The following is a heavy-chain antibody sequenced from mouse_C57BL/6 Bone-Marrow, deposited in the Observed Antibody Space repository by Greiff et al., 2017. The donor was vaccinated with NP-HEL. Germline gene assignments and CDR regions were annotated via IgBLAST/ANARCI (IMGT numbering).Heavy chain of an antibody. CDR2: INPGSGGT. V-gene: IGHV1-54*01. D-gene: IGHD2-3*01. J-gene: IGHJ4*01. CDR1: GYAFTNYL. Sequence: QVQLKESGAELVRPGTSVKVSCKASGYAFTNYLIEWVKQRPGQGLEWIGVINPGSGGTNYNEKFKGKATLTADKSSSTAYMQLSSLTSEDSAVYCCARPSFYDGYLYYYAMDYWGQGTSVTVSS. CDR3: ARPSFYDGYLYYYAMDY.